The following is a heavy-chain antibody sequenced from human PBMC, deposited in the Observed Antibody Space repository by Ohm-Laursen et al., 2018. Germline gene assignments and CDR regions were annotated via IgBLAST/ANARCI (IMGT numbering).Heavy chain of an antibody. J-gene: IGHJ4*02. CDR2: INHSRST. CDR3: ARGFSGWWGRIDY. D-gene: IGHD6-19*01. Sequence: TLSLTCAVYGGSFSGYYWNWIRQPPGKGLEWIGEINHSRSTKYNSSFKSRVTISVDTSKNQFSLKLSSATAADTAVYYCARGFSGWWGRIDYWGQGILVTVSS. CDR1: GGSFSGYY. V-gene: IGHV4-34*01.